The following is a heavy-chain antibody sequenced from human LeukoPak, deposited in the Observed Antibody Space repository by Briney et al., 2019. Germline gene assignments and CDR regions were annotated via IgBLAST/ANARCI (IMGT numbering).Heavy chain of an antibody. V-gene: IGHV4-39*01. J-gene: IGHJ3*02. CDR1: GGSLSGSNYY. CDR2: IYYSGST. Sequence: SETLSLTCTVSGGSLSGSNYYWGWIRQSPGKGLEWIVNIYYSGSTYYNPSLKSRVTISVDTSKIQFSLKLSSVTAADTAVFYCARLSFCADYCHNAFDIWGQGTMVTVSS. CDR3: ARLSFCADYCHNAFDI. D-gene: IGHD2-21*02.